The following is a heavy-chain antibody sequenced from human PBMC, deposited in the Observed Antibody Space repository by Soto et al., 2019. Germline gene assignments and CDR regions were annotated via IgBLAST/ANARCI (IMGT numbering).Heavy chain of an antibody. J-gene: IGHJ6*02. V-gene: IGHV1-18*01. Sequence: ASVKVSCKASGYTFTSYGISWVRQAPGQGLEWMGWISAYNGNTNYAQKLQGRVTMPTDTSTSTAYMELRSPRSDDTAVYYCARDQHGLYGMDVWGQGTTVTVSS. D-gene: IGHD2-21*01. CDR1: GYTFTSYG. CDR3: ARDQHGLYGMDV. CDR2: ISAYNGNT.